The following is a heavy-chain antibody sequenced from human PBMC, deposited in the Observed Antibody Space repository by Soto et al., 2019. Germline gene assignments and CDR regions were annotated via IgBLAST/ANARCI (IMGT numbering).Heavy chain of an antibody. J-gene: IGHJ4*02. V-gene: IGHV3-23*01. CDR1: GITFNNYA. CDR2: ISASGTST. CDR3: AKEHGGGISTLTSYFAL. D-gene: IGHD2-21*01. Sequence: GSLRLSCAASGITFNNYALNWVRQAPGKGLEWVSGISASGTSTYYADSVKGRFTISRDNTKNTLSLQMNSLRADDTAVYYCAKEHGGGISTLTSYFALWGQGALVTVSS.